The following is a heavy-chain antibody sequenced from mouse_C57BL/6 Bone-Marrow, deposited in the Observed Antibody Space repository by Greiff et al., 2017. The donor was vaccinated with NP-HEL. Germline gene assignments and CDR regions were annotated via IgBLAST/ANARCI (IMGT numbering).Heavy chain of an antibody. CDR2: IYPGSGNT. CDR3: ASRAIYYDYDGYAMDY. J-gene: IGHJ4*01. D-gene: IGHD2-4*01. CDR1: GYSFTSYY. V-gene: IGHV1-66*01. Sequence: QVQLKESGPELVKPGASVKISCKASGYSFTSYYIHWVKQRPGQGLEWIGWIYPGSGNTKYNEKFKGKATLTADTSSSTAYMQLSRLTSEDSAVYYCASRAIYYDYDGYAMDYWGQGTSVTVSS.